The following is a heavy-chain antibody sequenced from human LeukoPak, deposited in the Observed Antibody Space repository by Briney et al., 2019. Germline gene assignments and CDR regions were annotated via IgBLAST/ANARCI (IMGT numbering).Heavy chain of an antibody. Sequence: SVTLSLTCTVSGGSISSYYWSWIRQPPGKGLEWIGYIYYSGSTNYNPSLKSRVTISVDTSKNQFSLKLSSVTAADTAVYYCARHRGGSSFLASNWFDPWGQGTLVTVSS. CDR3: ARHRGGSSFLASNWFDP. CDR2: IYYSGST. D-gene: IGHD6-13*01. J-gene: IGHJ5*02. CDR1: GGSISSYY. V-gene: IGHV4-59*08.